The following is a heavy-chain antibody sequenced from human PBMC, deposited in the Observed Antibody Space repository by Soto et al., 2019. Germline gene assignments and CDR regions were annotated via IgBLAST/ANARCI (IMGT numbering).Heavy chain of an antibody. CDR3: AKDGGYSYGPYDY. J-gene: IGHJ4*02. CDR1: GFTFGSYS. Sequence: EVQLVESGGGLVQPGGSLRLSCAASGFTFGSYSMNWVRQAPGKGLEWVSYISSSSSTIYYADSVEGRFTISRDNAKNSLDLQMHSLRAEDTAVYYCAKDGGYSYGPYDYWGQGTLVTVSS. V-gene: IGHV3-48*01. CDR2: ISSSSSTI. D-gene: IGHD5-18*01.